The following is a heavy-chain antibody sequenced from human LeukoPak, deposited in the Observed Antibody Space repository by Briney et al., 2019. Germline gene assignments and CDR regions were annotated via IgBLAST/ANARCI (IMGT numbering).Heavy chain of an antibody. D-gene: IGHD3-10*01. CDR1: GGSISSGGYY. CDR3: ARGGYYYGSGSAFDI. V-gene: IGHV4-31*03. Sequence: PSETLSLTCTVSGGSISSGGYYWSWIRQPPGKGLEWIGYIYYSGSTYYNPSLKSRVTISVDTSKNQFSLKLSSVTAADTAVYYCARGGYYYGSGSAFDIWGQGTMVTVSS. CDR2: IYYSGST. J-gene: IGHJ3*02.